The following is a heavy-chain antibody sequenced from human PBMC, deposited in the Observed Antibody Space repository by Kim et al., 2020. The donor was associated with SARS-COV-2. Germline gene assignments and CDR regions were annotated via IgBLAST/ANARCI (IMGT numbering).Heavy chain of an antibody. Sequence: GGSLRLSCTASGFSFSAYALGWVRQAPGKGLEWVSGITYGAYTFYGVSVKGRFTISRDNSKNTIYMDMNNLRVEDTALYYCVKYTISEAMGEHLGQGTV. CDR2: ITYGAYT. D-gene: IGHD3-16*01. J-gene: IGHJ1*01. V-gene: IGHV3-23*01. CDR1: GFSFSAYA. CDR3: VKYTISEAMGEH.